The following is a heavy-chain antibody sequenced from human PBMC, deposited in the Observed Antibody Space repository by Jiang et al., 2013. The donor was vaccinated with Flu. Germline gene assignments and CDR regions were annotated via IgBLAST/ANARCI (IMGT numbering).Heavy chain of an antibody. CDR2: ISSSGSTI. D-gene: IGHD2-2*01. Sequence: VQLVESGGGLVQPGGSLRLSCAASGFTFSSYEMNWVRQAPGKGLEWVSYISSSGSTIYYADSVKGRFTISRDNAKNSLYLQMNSLRAEDTAVYYCARDRWVPAAMQYYGMDVWGQGTTVTVSS. CDR1: GFTFSSYE. J-gene: IGHJ6*02. CDR3: ARDRWVPAAMQYYGMDV. V-gene: IGHV3-48*03.